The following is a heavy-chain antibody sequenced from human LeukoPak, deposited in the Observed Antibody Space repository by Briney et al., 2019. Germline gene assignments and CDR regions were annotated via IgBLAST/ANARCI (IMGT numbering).Heavy chain of an antibody. D-gene: IGHD3-10*01. CDR1: GFTFSSYS. CDR3: AKAPFSWFAYIDY. J-gene: IGHJ4*02. CDR2: ISSSSSYI. V-gene: IGHV3-21*04. Sequence: GGSLRLSCAASGFTFSSYSMNWVRQTPGKGLEWVSSISSSSSYIYYADSVKGRFTISRDNAKNSLYLQMNSLRAEDTAVYYCAKAPFSWFAYIDYWGQGALVTVSS.